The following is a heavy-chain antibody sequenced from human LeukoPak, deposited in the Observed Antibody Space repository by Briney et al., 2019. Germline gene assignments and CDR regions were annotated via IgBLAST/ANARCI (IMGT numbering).Heavy chain of an antibody. CDR3: AKEENLWFGELLYLDY. CDR2: ISSSGSTI. Sequence: GGSLRLSCAASGFTFSDYYMSWIRQAPGKGLEWVSYISSSGSTIYYADSVKGRFTISRDNAKNSLYLQMNSLRAEDTAVYYCAKEENLWFGELLYLDYWGQGTLVTVSS. D-gene: IGHD3-10*01. V-gene: IGHV3-11*01. J-gene: IGHJ4*02. CDR1: GFTFSDYY.